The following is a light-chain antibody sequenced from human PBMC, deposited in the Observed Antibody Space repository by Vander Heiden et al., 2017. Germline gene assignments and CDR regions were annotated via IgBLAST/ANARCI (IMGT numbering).Light chain of an antibody. Sequence: QSVLTQPPSASGTPGQRVTISGSGSNSNIGARLVYWYQQYPGRAPKFLIYSNNQRPSGVPDRFSGSKSGTSASLAISGLRSEDEADYYCAAWDDSLSGRVFGGGTKLTVL. V-gene: IGLV1-47*02. CDR1: NSNIGARL. CDR2: SNN. J-gene: IGLJ3*02. CDR3: AAWDDSLSGRV.